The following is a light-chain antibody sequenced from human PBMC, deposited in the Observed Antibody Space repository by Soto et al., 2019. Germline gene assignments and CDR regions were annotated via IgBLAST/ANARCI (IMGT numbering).Light chain of an antibody. J-gene: IGLJ1*01. V-gene: IGLV2-23*01. CDR3: CSYPPESNYL. Sequence: QSALAQPASVSGSPGQSITISCTGTSSDVGAYNSVSWYQQHPHRAPQVIIYKGTQRPSGVSNRFSGSTSGNAASLTISALQADDEADYLCCSYPPESNYLFGKGIKVTV. CDR1: SSDVGAYNS. CDR2: KGT.